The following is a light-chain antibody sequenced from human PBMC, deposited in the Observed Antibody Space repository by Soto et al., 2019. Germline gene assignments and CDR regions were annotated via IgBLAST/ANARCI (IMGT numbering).Light chain of an antibody. V-gene: IGKV3-15*01. CDR1: QSVSSS. CDR3: QQYNNWSPVT. CDR2: GAS. Sequence: EIVMTQSPATLSVSPGERATLSCRASQSVSSSLAWYQQKPGQAPRLLIYGASTRATGIPARFSGSGSGTEFTPTISSLQSEDFAVYYCQQYNNWSPVTFGQGTRLEIK. J-gene: IGKJ5*01.